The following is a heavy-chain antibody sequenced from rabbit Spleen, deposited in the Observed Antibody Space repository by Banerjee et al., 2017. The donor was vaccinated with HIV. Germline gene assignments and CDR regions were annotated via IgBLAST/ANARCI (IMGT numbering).Heavy chain of an antibody. CDR3: ARGGAAGYGYYL. J-gene: IGHJ4*01. V-gene: IGHV1S45*01. CDR1: GFSFRSTYW. D-gene: IGHD6-1*01. Sequence: EESGGDLVQPEGSLTLTCTASGFSFRSTYWQCWVRQAPGKGLEWIACIYAGGDGTTYYASWAKGRFTVSKTSATTVTLQMTSLTAADTATYFCARGGAAGYGYYLWGPGTLV. CDR2: IYAGGDGTT.